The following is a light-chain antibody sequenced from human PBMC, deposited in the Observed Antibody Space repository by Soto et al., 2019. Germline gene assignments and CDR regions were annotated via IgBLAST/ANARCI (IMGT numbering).Light chain of an antibody. J-gene: IGKJ3*01. CDR1: QSISSRS. Sequence: EIVLTQSPGTLSLSPGERATLSCRASQSISSRSLAWYQQKPGQAPRLVIFGTSSRAIGIPDRFSASGSATDFTLTISRLEPEDFAVYYCHQYGNSSFTFGPGTKVDIK. CDR3: HQYGNSSFT. V-gene: IGKV3-20*01. CDR2: GTS.